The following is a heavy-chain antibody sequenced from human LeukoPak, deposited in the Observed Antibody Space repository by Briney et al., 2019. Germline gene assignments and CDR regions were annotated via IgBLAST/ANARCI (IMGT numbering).Heavy chain of an antibody. CDR3: ARDPWVMITFGGVTELDY. J-gene: IGHJ4*02. V-gene: IGHV4-4*07. CDR2: IYTSGST. Sequence: SETLSLICTVSGGSISSYYWSWIRQPAGKGLEWIGRIYTSGSTNYNPSLKSRVTISIDTSKNQFSLKLSSVTAADTAVYYCARDPWVMITFGGVTELDYWGQGTLVTVSS. CDR1: GGSISSYY. D-gene: IGHD3-16*01.